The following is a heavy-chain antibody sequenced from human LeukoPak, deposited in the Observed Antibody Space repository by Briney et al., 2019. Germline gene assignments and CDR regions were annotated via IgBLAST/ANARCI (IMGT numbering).Heavy chain of an antibody. J-gene: IGHJ4*02. V-gene: IGHV4-34*01. CDR2: INHSGST. Sequence: SETLSLTCAVYGGSFSGYYWSWIRQPPGKGLEWIGEINHSGSTNYNPSLKSRVTISVDTSKNQFSLKLSSVTAADTAVYYCARGEYYGEQQLVTQGDYWGQGTLVTVSS. CDR3: ARGEYYGEQQLVTQGDY. CDR1: GGSFSGYY. D-gene: IGHD6-13*01.